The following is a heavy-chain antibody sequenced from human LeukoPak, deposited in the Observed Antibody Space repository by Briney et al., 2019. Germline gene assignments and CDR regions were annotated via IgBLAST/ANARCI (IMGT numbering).Heavy chain of an antibody. CDR2: ISGSGSST. CDR3: AKGRYFGEHYFDY. J-gene: IGHJ4*02. V-gene: IGHV3-23*01. CDR1: GFPFSGYA. D-gene: IGHD3-10*01. Sequence: GSLRLSCAASGFPFSGYAMTWVRQAPGKGLEWVSTISGSGSSTYYADSMKGRFTISRDNSNNTLYLQMNSLRAEDTAVYYCAKGRYFGEHYFDYWGQGTLVTVSS.